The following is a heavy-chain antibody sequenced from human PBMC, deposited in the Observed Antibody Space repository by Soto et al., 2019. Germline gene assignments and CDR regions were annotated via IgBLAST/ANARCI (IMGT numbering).Heavy chain of an antibody. D-gene: IGHD6-19*01. CDR1: GFTLSSHW. CDR3: AREVSSGWLFDY. V-gene: IGHV3-74*01. CDR2: IDSDGGSI. J-gene: IGHJ4*02. Sequence: PGGSLRLSCEASGFTLSSHWMNWVRQAPGKGLVWVSRIDSDGGSITYADSVKGRFTISRDNAKNTLYLQMNSLRAEDTAVYYCAREVSSGWLFDYWGQRSLVTGSS.